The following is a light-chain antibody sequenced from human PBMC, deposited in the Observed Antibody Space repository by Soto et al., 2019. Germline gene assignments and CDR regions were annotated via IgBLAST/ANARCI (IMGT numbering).Light chain of an antibody. CDR2: RAS. Sequence: LLTQSPGTLSLSPGERATLSCRASPSISDTNLAWYQQKPGQAPRLLIYRASHRATGIPDRFSGGGSGTDFTLTVSRLEPEDSAVYYCQHYGGSATFGQGTKVEIK. V-gene: IGKV3-20*01. CDR1: PSISDTN. J-gene: IGKJ1*01. CDR3: QHYGGSAT.